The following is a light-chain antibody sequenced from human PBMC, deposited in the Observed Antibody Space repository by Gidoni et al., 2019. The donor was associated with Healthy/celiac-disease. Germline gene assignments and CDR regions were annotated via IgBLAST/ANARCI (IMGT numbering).Light chain of an antibody. CDR2: AAS. Sequence: DSQMTKSPSSLSASVGDRGTITCRASQSISSYLNGYQQKPGKAPKLLIYAASSLQSGVPSRFSGGGSGTDFTLTISSLQPGDFATYYCRQSYSTPRTFGQGTKVEIK. CDR1: QSISSY. CDR3: RQSYSTPRT. V-gene: IGKV1-39*01. J-gene: IGKJ1*01.